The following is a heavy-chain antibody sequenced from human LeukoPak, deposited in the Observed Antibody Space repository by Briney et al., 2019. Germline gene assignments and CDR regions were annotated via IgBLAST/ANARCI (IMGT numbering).Heavy chain of an antibody. Sequence: SETLSLTCAVSGGSFSGFFWSWIRQPPGKGLEWIGEINDSGSTNYNPSLKSRVTISVDTSKNQFSLKLYSVTAADTAVYYCARERTSYYMDVWGKGTTVTVSS. V-gene: IGHV4-34*01. D-gene: IGHD3/OR15-3a*01. CDR2: INDSGST. J-gene: IGHJ6*03. CDR1: GGSFSGFF. CDR3: ARERTSYYMDV.